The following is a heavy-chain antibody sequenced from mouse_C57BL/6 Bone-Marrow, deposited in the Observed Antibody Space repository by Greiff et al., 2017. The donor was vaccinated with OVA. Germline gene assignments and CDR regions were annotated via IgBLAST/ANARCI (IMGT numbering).Heavy chain of an antibody. Sequence: VKLMESGAELARPGASVKLSCKASGYTFTSYGISWVKQRPGQGLEWIGAIYPRSGNTYYNEKFKGKATLTADKSSSTAYMELRRLTSEDSAVYFMARGYFGSSVFDNWCQGTALTVSS. D-gene: IGHD1-1*01. CDR1: GYTFTSYG. CDR3: ARGYFGSSVFDN. V-gene: IGHV1-81*01. J-gene: IGHJ2*01. CDR2: IYPRSGNT.